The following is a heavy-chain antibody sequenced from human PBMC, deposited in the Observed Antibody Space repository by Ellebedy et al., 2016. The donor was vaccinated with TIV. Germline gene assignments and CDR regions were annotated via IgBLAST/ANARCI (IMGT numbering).Heavy chain of an antibody. Sequence: AASVKVSCKVSGNTLSELSIHWVRQAPGKGLEWMVSFDPEDAEKIYSQKFRDRVTMTEDRSTLTAYMDLSSLRSEDTAIYYCATGVYGSGTAYFSWGQGTLVTVSS. D-gene: IGHD3-10*01. CDR2: FDPEDAEK. CDR3: ATGVYGSGTAYFS. V-gene: IGHV1-24*01. CDR1: GNTLSELS. J-gene: IGHJ5*02.